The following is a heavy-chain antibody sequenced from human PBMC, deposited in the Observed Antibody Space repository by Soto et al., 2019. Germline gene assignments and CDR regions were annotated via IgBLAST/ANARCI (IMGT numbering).Heavy chain of an antibody. Sequence: SETLSLTCTVSDGSVSSSSYYWGWVRQPPGKWLEWIGSVNYSGSTYYDPSLKSRVTISVDTSKNQFSLKLSSVTAADTAVYYCARDVVAAEDYYYYYMDVWGKGTTVTVSS. V-gene: IGHV4-39*07. J-gene: IGHJ6*03. CDR3: ARDVVAAEDYYYYYMDV. CDR1: DGSVSSSSYY. D-gene: IGHD2-15*01. CDR2: VNYSGST.